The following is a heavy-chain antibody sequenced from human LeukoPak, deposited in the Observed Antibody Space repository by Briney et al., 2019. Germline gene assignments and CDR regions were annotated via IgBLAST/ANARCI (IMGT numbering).Heavy chain of an antibody. V-gene: IGHV3-23*01. CDR2: ICGSGGST. CDR1: GFTFSSYA. Sequence: GGSLRLSCAASGFTFSSYAMSWVRQAPGKGLEWVSTICGSGGSTYYADSVKGRFTISRDNSKNTLYLQMNSLRAEDSALYYCARDLEQLRAFDIWGQGTMVTVSS. D-gene: IGHD6-6*01. J-gene: IGHJ3*02. CDR3: ARDLEQLRAFDI.